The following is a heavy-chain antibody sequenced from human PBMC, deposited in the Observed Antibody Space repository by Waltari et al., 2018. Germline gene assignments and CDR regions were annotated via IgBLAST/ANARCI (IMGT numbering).Heavy chain of an antibody. D-gene: IGHD6-19*01. CDR1: GFTFSDYY. CDR2: ISSSSSHT. Sequence: QVQLVESGGDLVRPGGSLRPPCSASGFTFSDYYMTWVRQATGKGLEWVSYISSSSSHTDYANSVKGRFTISRDNAKNSLYLQMNSLRAEDTAVYYCARGASDSDYWGQGTLVTVSS. CDR3: ARGASDSDY. V-gene: IGHV3-11*06. J-gene: IGHJ4*02.